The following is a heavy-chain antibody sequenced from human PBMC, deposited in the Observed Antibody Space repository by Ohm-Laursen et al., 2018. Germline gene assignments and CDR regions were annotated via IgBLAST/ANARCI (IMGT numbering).Heavy chain of an antibody. J-gene: IGHJ6*02. CDR2: IYYSGST. V-gene: IGHV4-59*11. Sequence: GTLSLTCTVSSGSINSHYWTWIRQPPGKGLEWIGYIYYSGSTNYNPSLKSRVTISVDTSKNQFSLKLSSVTAADTAVYYCARVKGDYVWGSYRRTYYYYGMDVWGQGTTVTVSS. CDR1: SGSINSHY. D-gene: IGHD3-16*02. CDR3: ARVKGDYVWGSYRRTYYYYGMDV.